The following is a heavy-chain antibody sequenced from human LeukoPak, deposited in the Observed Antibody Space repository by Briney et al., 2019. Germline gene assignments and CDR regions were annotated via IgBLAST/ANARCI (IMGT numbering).Heavy chain of an antibody. Sequence: PGGSLRLSCAASGFTFSSYWMHWVRQAPGKGLVWVSRINSDGSSTSYADSVKGRFTISRDNAKNSLYLQMNSLRAEDTAVYYCARTDTAMDAFDYWGQGTLVTVSS. J-gene: IGHJ4*02. CDR3: ARTDTAMDAFDY. V-gene: IGHV3-74*01. CDR1: GFTFSSYW. D-gene: IGHD5-18*01. CDR2: INSDGSST.